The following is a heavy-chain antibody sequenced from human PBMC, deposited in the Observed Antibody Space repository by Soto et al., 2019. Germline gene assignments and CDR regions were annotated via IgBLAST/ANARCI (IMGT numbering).Heavy chain of an antibody. CDR3: ARAPDSTTAEYLPH. V-gene: IGHV3-30-3*01. Sequence: PGGSLRLSCAASGFTFSSYAMHWFRQAPGKGLEWVAVISYDGSNKYYADSVKGRFTISRDNSKNTLYLQMNSLRAEDTAVYYWARAPDSTTAEYLPHRGQGTLVPVAS. J-gene: IGHJ1*01. D-gene: IGHD5-18*01. CDR2: ISYDGSNK. CDR1: GFTFSSYA.